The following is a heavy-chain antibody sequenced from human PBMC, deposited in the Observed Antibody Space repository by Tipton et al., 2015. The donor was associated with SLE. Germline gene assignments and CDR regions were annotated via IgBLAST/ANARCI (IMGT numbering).Heavy chain of an antibody. D-gene: IGHD2-21*01. Sequence: TLSLTCTVSGGSISSYYWSWIRQPPGKGLEWIGYIYYSGSTNYNPSLKSRVTISVDTSKNQFSLKLSSVTAADTAVYYCARVLVAIDDYYMDVWGKGTTVTVSS. CDR3: ARVLVAIDDYYMDV. V-gene: IGHV4-59*01. J-gene: IGHJ6*03. CDR2: IYYSGST. CDR1: GGSISSYY.